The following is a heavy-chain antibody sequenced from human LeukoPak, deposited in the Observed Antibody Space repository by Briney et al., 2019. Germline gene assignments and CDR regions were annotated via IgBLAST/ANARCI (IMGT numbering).Heavy chain of an antibody. J-gene: IGHJ5*02. D-gene: IGHD6-6*01. Sequence: SETLSLTCAVYGGSFSGYYWSWIRQPPGKGLEWIGEINHSGSTNYNPSLKSRVTISVDTSKNQFSLKLSSVTAADTAVYYCARGPSIAARLQDWFDPWGQGTLVTVSS. CDR2: INHSGST. CDR3: ARGPSIAARLQDWFDP. V-gene: IGHV4-34*01. CDR1: GGSFSGYY.